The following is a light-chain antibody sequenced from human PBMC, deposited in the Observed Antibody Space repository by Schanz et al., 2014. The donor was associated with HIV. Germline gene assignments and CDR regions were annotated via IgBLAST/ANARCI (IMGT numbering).Light chain of an antibody. Sequence: EIVVTQSPGTLSLSPGDRVTLSCRASQGVSSFLAWFQQKPGQAPRLLISGASKMATGIPDRFSGSGSGTEFTLTISSLQSEDFATYYCQQYDTYSYMYTFGQGTKLEI. CDR2: GAS. CDR3: QQYDTYSYMYT. CDR1: QGVSSF. J-gene: IGKJ2*01. V-gene: IGKV3D-15*01.